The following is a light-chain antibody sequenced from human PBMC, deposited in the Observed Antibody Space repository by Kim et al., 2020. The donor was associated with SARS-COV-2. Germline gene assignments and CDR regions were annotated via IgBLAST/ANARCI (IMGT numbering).Light chain of an antibody. CDR1: QSVRSY. Sequence: EIVLTQSPATLSSSPGERVTLSCRASQSVRSYLAWYQQKPGQAPRLLIYDASNRATDIPARFSGSGSGTDFTLTISSLEPEDFAVYYCQQRRDWPITFGHGTRLEIK. CDR3: QQRRDWPIT. J-gene: IGKJ5*01. V-gene: IGKV3-11*01. CDR2: DAS.